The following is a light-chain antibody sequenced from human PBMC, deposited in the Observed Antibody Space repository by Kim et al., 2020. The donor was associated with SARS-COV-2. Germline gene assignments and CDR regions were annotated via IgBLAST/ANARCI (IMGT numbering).Light chain of an antibody. CDR2: GAS. J-gene: IGKJ4*01. Sequence: VSPGERATHACRASQSANRNLAWYQQKPGQAPRLLIYGASTRATDIPARFSGSGSGTDFTLTISCLQSEDFAVYYCQQYDKWPLTFGGGTKVDIK. V-gene: IGKV3-15*01. CDR1: QSANRN. CDR3: QQYDKWPLT.